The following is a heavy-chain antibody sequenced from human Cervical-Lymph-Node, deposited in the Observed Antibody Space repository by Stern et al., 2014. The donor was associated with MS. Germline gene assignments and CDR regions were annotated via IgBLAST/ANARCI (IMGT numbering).Heavy chain of an antibody. V-gene: IGHV3-9*01. J-gene: IGHJ4*02. Sequence: EVHLVESGGGLVQPGRSLRLSCAASGFTFDDYAMHWVRQAPGKGLEWVSGISWNSGSIGYADSVKGRFTISRDNAKNSLYLQMNSLRAEDTALYYCAKEGAVAAEFDYWGQGTLVTVSS. CDR1: GFTFDDYA. D-gene: IGHD6-19*01. CDR3: AKEGAVAAEFDY. CDR2: ISWNSGSI.